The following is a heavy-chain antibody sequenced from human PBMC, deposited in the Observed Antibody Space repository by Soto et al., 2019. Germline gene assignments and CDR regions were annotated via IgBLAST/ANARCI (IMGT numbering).Heavy chain of an antibody. CDR2: ISYDGSNK. J-gene: IGHJ3*02. CDR3: AKDNGSGCDWLRVGDASDI. Sequence: QVQLVESGGGVVQPGRSLRLSCAASGFTFSSYGMHWVRQAPGKGLEWVAVISYDGSNKYYAGSVKGRLTISRDNSKNTLYLQMNSLRGEDTAVYYCAKDNGSGCDWLRVGDASDIWGQGTMVTASS. CDR1: GFTFSSYG. V-gene: IGHV3-30*18. D-gene: IGHD5-12*01.